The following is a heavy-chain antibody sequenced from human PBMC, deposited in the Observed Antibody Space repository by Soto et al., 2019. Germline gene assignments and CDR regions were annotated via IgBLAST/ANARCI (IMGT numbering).Heavy chain of an antibody. CDR2: INTNTGDT. D-gene: IGHD1-26*01. CDR1: GYTFTGYH. J-gene: IGHJ5*02. Sequence: ASVKVSCKXSGYTFTGYHIQWVRQAPGQGLEWMGWINTNTGDTNYAQKFQGWVTMTRDTSINTAYVQLSRLTSDDTAVYYCARWVGASNWFDPWGQGTLVTVS. V-gene: IGHV1-2*04. CDR3: ARWVGASNWFDP.